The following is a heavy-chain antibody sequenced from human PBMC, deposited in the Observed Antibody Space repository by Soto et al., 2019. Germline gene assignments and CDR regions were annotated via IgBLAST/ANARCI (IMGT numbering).Heavy chain of an antibody. CDR1: GFTCSNFA. D-gene: IGHD3-16*01. Sequence: GGSLRLSCAASGFTCSNFAMGWVRQAPGKGLEWVSAISSGGSTTNFAASVKGRFTISRDNSKNTLYLQMNGLRAEDTAVYYCAKTGGVAAPDYWGQGTLVTVSS. CDR3: AKTGGVAAPDY. V-gene: IGHV3-23*01. J-gene: IGHJ4*02. CDR2: ISSGGSTT.